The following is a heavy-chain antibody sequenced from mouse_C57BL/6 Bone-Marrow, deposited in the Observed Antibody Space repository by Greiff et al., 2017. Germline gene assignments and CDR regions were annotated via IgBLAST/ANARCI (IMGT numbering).Heavy chain of an antibody. J-gene: IGHJ2*01. Sequence: QVQLQQPGAELVRPGSSVKLSCKASGYTFTSYWMDWVKQRPGQGLEWIGNIYPSDSETNYNQKFKVKATLTVDKSSSTAYMQLSSLTSEDSAVYYCARGGIYYDYWGQGTTLTVSS. CDR1: GYTFTSYW. CDR2: IYPSDSET. V-gene: IGHV1-61*01. CDR3: ARGGIYYDY.